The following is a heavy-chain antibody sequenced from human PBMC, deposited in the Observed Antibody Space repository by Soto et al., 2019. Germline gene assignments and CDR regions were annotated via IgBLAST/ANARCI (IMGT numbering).Heavy chain of an antibody. CDR2: IYYSGST. D-gene: IGHD4-17*01. V-gene: IGHV4-59*08. Sequence: PSETLSLTCTVSGGSISSYCWSWIRQPPGKGLEWIGYIYYSGSTNYNPSLKSRVTISVDTSKNQFSLKLSSVTAADTAVYYCARLTTTILYYYGMDVWGQGTTVTVS. CDR3: ARLTTTILYYYGMDV. CDR1: GGSISSYC. J-gene: IGHJ6*02.